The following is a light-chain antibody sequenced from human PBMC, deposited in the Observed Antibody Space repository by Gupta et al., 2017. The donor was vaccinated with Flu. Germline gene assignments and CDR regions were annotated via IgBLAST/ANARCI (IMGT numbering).Light chain of an antibody. CDR2: AAS. Sequence: DIQMTQSPYSLSASVGDRVTITCRASQDIRNGLGWYQQKPGKGPKRLIYAASSLQSGVPSRFSGSGSGTQFTLTISSLQPEDFATYYCRQHNTYPQTFGQGTKLEIK. CDR3: RQHNTYPQT. J-gene: IGKJ2*01. V-gene: IGKV1-17*01. CDR1: QDIRNG.